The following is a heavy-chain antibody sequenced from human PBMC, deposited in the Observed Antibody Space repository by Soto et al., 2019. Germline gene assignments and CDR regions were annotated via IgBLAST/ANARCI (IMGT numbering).Heavy chain of an antibody. CDR3: AREGYCSSTSCYGAPHFDY. V-gene: IGHV4-59*01. J-gene: IGHJ4*02. CDR2: IYYSGST. Sequence: SETLSLTCTVSGGSISSYYWSWIRQPPGKGLEWIGCIYYSGSTNYNPSLKSRVTISVDTSKNQFSLKLSSVTAADTAVYYCAREGYCSSTSCYGAPHFDYWGQGTLVTVSS. D-gene: IGHD2-2*01. CDR1: GGSISSYY.